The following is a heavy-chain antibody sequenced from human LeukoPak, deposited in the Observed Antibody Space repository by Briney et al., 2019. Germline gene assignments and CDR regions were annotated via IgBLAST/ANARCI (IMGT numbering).Heavy chain of an antibody. Sequence: GGSLRLSCAASGFTFSSYSMNWVRQAPGKGLEWVSSISSSSSYIYYADSVKGRFTISRDNAKNSLYLQMNSLRAEDTAVYYCARAHGIYYMDVWGKGTTVAVSS. J-gene: IGHJ6*03. CDR3: ARAHGIYYMDV. V-gene: IGHV3-21*01. D-gene: IGHD1-14*01. CDR2: ISSSSSYI. CDR1: GFTFSSYS.